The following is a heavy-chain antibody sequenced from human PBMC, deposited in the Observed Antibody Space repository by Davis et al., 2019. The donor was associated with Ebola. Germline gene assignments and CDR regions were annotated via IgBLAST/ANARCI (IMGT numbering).Heavy chain of an antibody. J-gene: IGHJ4*02. CDR1: GFTFSNAW. CDR3: TGEYGGYSEY. D-gene: IGHD4-23*01. V-gene: IGHV3-15*01. Sequence: GESLKISCAASGFTFSNAWMSWVRQAPGKGLEWVGRIKSKTDGGTTDYAAPVKGRFTISRDDSKNTLYLQMNSLKTEDTAVYYCTGEYGGYSEYWGQGTLVTVSS. CDR2: IKSKTDGGTT.